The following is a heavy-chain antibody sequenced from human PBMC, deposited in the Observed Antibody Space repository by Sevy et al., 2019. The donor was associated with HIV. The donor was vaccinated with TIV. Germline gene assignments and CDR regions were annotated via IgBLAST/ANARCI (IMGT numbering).Heavy chain of an antibody. CDR1: GFTLSNYW. D-gene: IGHD1-26*01. J-gene: IGHJ4*02. CDR3: ARDLFSGSYYENY. Sequence: GGSLRLSCAASGFTLSNYWMSWVRQAPGKGLEWVANIIQDGSDKYYVDSVKGRFTNSRDNAKNSLYLQMNSLRVEDTAVYYCARDLFSGSYYENYWGQGTLVTVSS. CDR2: IIQDGSDK. V-gene: IGHV3-7*01.